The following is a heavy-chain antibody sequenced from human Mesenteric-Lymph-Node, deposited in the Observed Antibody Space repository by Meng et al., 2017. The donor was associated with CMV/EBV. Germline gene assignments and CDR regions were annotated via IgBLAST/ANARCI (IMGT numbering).Heavy chain of an antibody. V-gene: IGHV4-59*04. Sequence: SETLSLTCIVSGGSISSYYWSWIRQPPGKGLEWIGSIYHSGSTYYSPSLNSRVTISVDTSKSQFSLKLNSVTPADTAVYYCAAYYGSATFHYNGIDFWGQGALVTVSS. CDR3: AAYYGSATFHYNGIDF. CDR2: IYHSGST. J-gene: IGHJ4*02. D-gene: IGHD3-10*01. CDR1: GGSISSYY.